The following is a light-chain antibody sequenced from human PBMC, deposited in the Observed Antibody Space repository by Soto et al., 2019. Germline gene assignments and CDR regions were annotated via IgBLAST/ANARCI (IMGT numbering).Light chain of an antibody. V-gene: IGKV1-5*03. Sequence: DLPMTQSHFTLSASVGARVTITCRASQSISSWLAWYQQKPGKAPKLLIYQASSLPSGVPSRFSGSGSGTEFTLAISSLQPDDFATYYFQSVVTFGGGTKVEIK. CDR3: QSVVT. J-gene: IGKJ4*01. CDR1: QSISSW. CDR2: QAS.